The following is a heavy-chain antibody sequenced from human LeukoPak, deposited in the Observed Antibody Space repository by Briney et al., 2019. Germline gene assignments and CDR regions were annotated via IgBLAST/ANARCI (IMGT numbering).Heavy chain of an antibody. Sequence: GGSLRLSCAASGFTLSSYWMHWVRQAPGKGLVWVSRINSDGSSTSYADSVKGRFTISRDNAKNTLYLQMNSLRAEDTAVYYCAELGITMIGGVWGKGTTVTISS. D-gene: IGHD3-10*02. V-gene: IGHV3-74*01. CDR3: AELGITMIGGV. CDR2: INSDGSST. CDR1: GFTLSSYW. J-gene: IGHJ6*04.